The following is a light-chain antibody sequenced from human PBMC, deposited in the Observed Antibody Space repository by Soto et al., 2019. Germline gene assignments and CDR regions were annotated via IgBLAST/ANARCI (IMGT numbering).Light chain of an antibody. Sequence: EIVLTQSPATLSLSPGETASLSFRASQSVGSFLAWYQQKPGQAPRLLIYDASNRATGIPARFSGSGSGTDFTLTISSLEPEDLAVYYCQQRSNWPPGTFGGGTKVDIK. V-gene: IGKV3-11*01. CDR1: QSVGSF. CDR2: DAS. J-gene: IGKJ4*01. CDR3: QQRSNWPPGT.